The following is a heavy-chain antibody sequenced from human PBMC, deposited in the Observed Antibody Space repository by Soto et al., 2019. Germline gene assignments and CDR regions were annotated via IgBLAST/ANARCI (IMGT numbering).Heavy chain of an antibody. J-gene: IGHJ6*03. D-gene: IGHD3-10*01. CDR2: IYYSGST. CDR1: GGSISSYY. V-gene: IGHV4-59*01. Sequence: SETLSLTCTVSGGSISSYYWSWIRQPPGKGLEWIGYIYYSGSTNYNPSLKSRVTISVDTSKNQFSLKLSSVTAADTAVYYCARSSLHYYGSGSYLQPEPLYYYYYMDVWGKGTTVTVSS. CDR3: ARSSLHYYGSGSYLQPEPLYYYYYMDV.